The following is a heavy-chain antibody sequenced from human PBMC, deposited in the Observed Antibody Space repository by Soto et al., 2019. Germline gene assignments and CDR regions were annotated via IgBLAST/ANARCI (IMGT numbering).Heavy chain of an antibody. J-gene: IGHJ4*02. CDR2: IYYSGST. Sequence: SETLSLTCTVSGGPISSYYWSWIRQPPGKGLEWIGYIYYSGSTNYNPSLKSRVTISVDTSKNQFSLKLSSVTAADTAVYYCARDFGEGAIDYWGQGTLVTVSS. CDR3: ARDFGEGAIDY. V-gene: IGHV4-59*01. D-gene: IGHD1-26*01. CDR1: GGPISSYY.